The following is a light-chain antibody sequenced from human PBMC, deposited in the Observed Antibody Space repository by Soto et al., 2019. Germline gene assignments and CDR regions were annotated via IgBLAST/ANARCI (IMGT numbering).Light chain of an antibody. V-gene: IGKV1-5*01. CDR3: QQYKSFWT. Sequence: DIQMTQSPSALSASVGDRATITCRASQSISSWLAWYQQKPGKAPKLLIYDASSLESWVPSRFSGSGAGTEFTLTISSLQSEDFATYYCQQYKSFWTFGQGTKVDIK. J-gene: IGKJ1*01. CDR1: QSISSW. CDR2: DAS.